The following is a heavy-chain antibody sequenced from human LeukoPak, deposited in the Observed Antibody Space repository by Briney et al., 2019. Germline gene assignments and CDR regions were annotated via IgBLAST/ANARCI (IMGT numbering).Heavy chain of an antibody. CDR1: GYTFTSYA. CDR2: INAGNGNT. V-gene: IGHV1-3*01. Sequence: AASVKVSCKASGYTFTSYAMHWVRQAPGQRLEWMGWINAGNGNTKYSQKFQGRVTITRDTSASTAYMELSSLRSEDTAVYYCARDHYGSGSYYGDASDIWGQGTMVTVSS. J-gene: IGHJ3*02. CDR3: ARDHYGSGSYYGDASDI. D-gene: IGHD3-10*01.